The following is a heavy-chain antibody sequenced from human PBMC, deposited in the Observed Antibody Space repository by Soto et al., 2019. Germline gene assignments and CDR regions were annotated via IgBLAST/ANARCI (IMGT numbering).Heavy chain of an antibody. D-gene: IGHD3-3*01. V-gene: IGHV3-11*01. CDR2: ISSSGSTI. CDR1: GLTFSDYY. Sequence: GGSLRLSCAASGLTFSDYYMSWIRQAPGQGLDWVSYISSSGSTIYYADSVKGRFTISRDNAKNSLYLQMNSLRAEDTAVYYCARGSEFWSAYSSHYYAVDVWGQGTTVTVSS. J-gene: IGHJ6*02. CDR3: ARGSEFWSAYSSHYYAVDV.